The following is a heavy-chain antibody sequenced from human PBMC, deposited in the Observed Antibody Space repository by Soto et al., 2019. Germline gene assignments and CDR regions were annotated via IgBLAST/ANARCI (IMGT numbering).Heavy chain of an antibody. D-gene: IGHD2-2*01. Sequence: ASVKVSCKASGYSLTSYHINWVRQAPGKGLEWMGGFDPEDGETIYAQKFQGRVTMTEDTSTDTAYMELSSLRSEDTAVYYCAITLGYCISTSCPYYYGMDVWGQGTTVTVSS. CDR2: FDPEDGET. CDR3: AITLGYCISTSCPYYYGMDV. CDR1: GYSLTSYH. V-gene: IGHV1-24*01. J-gene: IGHJ6*02.